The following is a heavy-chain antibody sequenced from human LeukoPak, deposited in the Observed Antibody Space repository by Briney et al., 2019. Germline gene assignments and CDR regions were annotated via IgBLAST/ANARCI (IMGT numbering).Heavy chain of an antibody. J-gene: IGHJ4*02. CDR2: IYHSGST. CDR3: ARVCGWYYFDY. D-gene: IGHD6-19*01. Sequence: SQTLSLTCAVSGGSISSGGYSWSWIRQPPGKGPEWIGYIYHSGSTYYNPSLKSRVTISVDRSKNQFSLKLSSVTAADTAVYYCARVCGWYYFDYWGQGTLVTVSS. V-gene: IGHV4-30-2*01. CDR1: GGSISSGGYS.